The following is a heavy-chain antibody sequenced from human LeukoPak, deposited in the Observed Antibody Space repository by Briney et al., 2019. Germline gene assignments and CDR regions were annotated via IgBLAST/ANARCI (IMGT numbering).Heavy chain of an antibody. CDR3: ASRSGSYNYYYGMDV. CDR2: ISSSGSTI. V-gene: IGHV3-48*03. J-gene: IGHJ6*02. CDR1: GFTFSSYE. D-gene: IGHD1-26*01. Sequence: GGSLRLSCAASGFTFSSYEMNWVRQAPGKGLEWVSYISSSGSTIYYADSVKGRFTISRDNAKNSLYLQMNSLRAEDTAVYYCASRSGSYNYYYGMDVWGQGTTVTVSS.